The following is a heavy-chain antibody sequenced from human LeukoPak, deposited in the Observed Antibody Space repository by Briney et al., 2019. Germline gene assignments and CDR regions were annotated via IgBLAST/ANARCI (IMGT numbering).Heavy chain of an antibody. CDR3: AREKRVVVVAATSFGMDV. D-gene: IGHD2-15*01. V-gene: IGHV3-48*03. J-gene: IGHJ6*02. Sequence: GGSLRLSCAASGFTFTSFQMTWVRQAPGKGLEWVSYIDTGGSDIYYADSVKGRFTISRDNAKNSLYLQMNSLRAEDTAVYYCAREKRVVVVAATSFGMDVWGQGTTVTVSS. CDR2: IDTGGSDI. CDR1: GFTFTSFQ.